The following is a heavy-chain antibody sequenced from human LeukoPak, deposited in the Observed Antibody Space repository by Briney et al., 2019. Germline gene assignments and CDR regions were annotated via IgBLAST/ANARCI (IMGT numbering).Heavy chain of an antibody. J-gene: IGHJ6*02. V-gene: IGHV3-53*04. Sequence: GGSLRLSCAASGFTVSSNYMGWVRQAPGKGLEWVSVIYSGGSTYYADFVKGRFTISRHNSNNTLYLQMNSLRADDTAVYYCARYSSSYAMDVWGQGTTVTVSS. D-gene: IGHD3-22*01. CDR2: IYSGGST. CDR3: ARYSSSYAMDV. CDR1: GFTVSSNY.